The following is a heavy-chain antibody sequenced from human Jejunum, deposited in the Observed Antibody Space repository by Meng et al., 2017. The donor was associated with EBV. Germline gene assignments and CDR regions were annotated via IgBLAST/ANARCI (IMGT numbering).Heavy chain of an antibody. J-gene: IGHJ4*02. V-gene: IGHV1-8*01. CDR1: GYTFTSND. CDR3: ARAVGAAGSMVNFDY. Sequence: QGHGVTAGAGVKKPGASVKVSCKASGYTFTSNDINWVRQATGQGLEWIGWMNPSSDDTGFAQKFQGRVTVTRENSINTAYMELSSLTSDDTAVYYCARAVGAAGSMVNFDYWGQGTLVTVSS. CDR2: MNPSSDDT. D-gene: IGHD6-13*01.